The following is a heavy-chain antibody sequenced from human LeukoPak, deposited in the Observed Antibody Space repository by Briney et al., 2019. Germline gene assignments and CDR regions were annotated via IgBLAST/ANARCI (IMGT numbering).Heavy chain of an antibody. CDR1: GYTFTSYG. J-gene: IGHJ3*02. V-gene: IGHV1-69*13. CDR3: ARQRGGQYEDGFDM. D-gene: IGHD2-8*01. CDR2: IIPIFGTA. Sequence: SVKVSCKASGYTFTSYGISWVRQAPGQGLEWMGGIIPIFGTANYAQKFQGRVTITADESTSTAYMELSSLRSEDTAVYYCARQRGGQYEDGFDMWGQGTMVTVSS.